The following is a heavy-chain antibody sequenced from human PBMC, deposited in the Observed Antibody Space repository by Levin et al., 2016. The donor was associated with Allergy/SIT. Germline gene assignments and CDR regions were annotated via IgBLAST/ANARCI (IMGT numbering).Heavy chain of an antibody. CDR2: IKQDGSEI. J-gene: IGHJ4*02. D-gene: IGHD2-21*01. V-gene: IGHV3-7*03. Sequence: WIRQPPGKGLEWVASIKQDGSEIYYVNSVKGRFTISRDNAKNSLFLQMSSLRDEDTALYYCASGVVFDYWGQGTLVTVSS. CDR3: ASGVVFDY.